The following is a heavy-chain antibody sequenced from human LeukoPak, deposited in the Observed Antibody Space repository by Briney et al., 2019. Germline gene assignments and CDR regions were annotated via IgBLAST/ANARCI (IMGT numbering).Heavy chain of an antibody. CDR1: GFTFSSYS. V-gene: IGHV3-21*01. CDR2: ISSSSSYI. CDR3: ARDSGSGYYYYYMDV. J-gene: IGHJ6*03. Sequence: PGGSLRLFCAASGFTFSSYSMNWVRQAPGKGLEWVSSISSSSSYIYYADSVKGRFTISRDNAKNSLYLQMNSLRAEDTAVYYCARDSGSGYYYYYMDVWGKGTTVTVSS.